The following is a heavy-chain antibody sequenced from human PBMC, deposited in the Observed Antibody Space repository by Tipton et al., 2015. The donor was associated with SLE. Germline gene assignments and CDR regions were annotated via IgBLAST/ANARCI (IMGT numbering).Heavy chain of an antibody. CDR2: INHSGST. CDR1: GGSFSGYY. J-gene: IGHJ6*03. CDR3: ARAKDCSSTSCYYYYYMDV. Sequence: GSLRLSCAVYGGSFSGYYWSWIRQPPGKGLEWIGEINHSGSTNYNPSLKSRVTISVDTSKNQFSLKLSSVTAADTAVYYCARAKDCSSTSCYYYYYMDVWGKGTTVTVSS. D-gene: IGHD2-2*01. V-gene: IGHV4-34*01.